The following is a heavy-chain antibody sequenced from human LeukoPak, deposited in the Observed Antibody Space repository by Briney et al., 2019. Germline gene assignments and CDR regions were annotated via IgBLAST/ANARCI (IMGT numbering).Heavy chain of an antibody. J-gene: IGHJ3*02. CDR2: IYYSGST. D-gene: IGHD3-22*01. CDR3: ARAIGYSSGYHEWGPVDI. Sequence: PSESLSLTCTVSGGSISSSSYYWGWLRQPPGRGLEWVGSIYYSGSTYYNPSLKSRFTISVDTSKYHFSLKLSSVTAADSAVYYCARAIGYSSGYHEWGPVDIWGQETMVTVSS. V-gene: IGHV4-39*07. CDR1: GGSISSSSYY.